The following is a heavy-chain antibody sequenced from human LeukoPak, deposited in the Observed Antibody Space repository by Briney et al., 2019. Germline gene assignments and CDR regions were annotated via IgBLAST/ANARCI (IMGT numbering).Heavy chain of an antibody. CDR3: ARRPQKSGGDDGPSGLDY. Sequence: GEPLKISCKGSGYSFATHWIGWVRQMPGKGLEWMGIIYPGDSETRYSPSFQGQVTISADKSITTAYLHWSSLKAADTAIYYCARRPQKSGGDDGPSGLDYWAQGTLVTVSS. D-gene: IGHD5-12*01. CDR2: IYPGDSET. J-gene: IGHJ4*02. CDR1: GYSFATHW. V-gene: IGHV5-51*01.